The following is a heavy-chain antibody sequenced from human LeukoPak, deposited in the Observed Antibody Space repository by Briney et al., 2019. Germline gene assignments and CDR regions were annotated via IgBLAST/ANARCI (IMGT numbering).Heavy chain of an antibody. CDR2: IYSGGST. Sequence: GGSLRLSCAASGFTFSSYAMSWVHQAPGKGLEWVSVIYSGGSTYYADSVKGRFTISRHNSKNTLYLQMNSLRAEDTAVYYCARATGTSSGYSDYWGQGTLVTVSS. CDR1: GFTFSSYA. V-gene: IGHV3-53*04. J-gene: IGHJ4*02. CDR3: ARATGTSSGYSDY. D-gene: IGHD3-22*01.